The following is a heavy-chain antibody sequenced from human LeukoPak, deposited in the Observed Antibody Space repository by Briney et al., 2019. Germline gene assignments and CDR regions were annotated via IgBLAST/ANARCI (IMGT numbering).Heavy chain of an antibody. J-gene: IGHJ4*02. CDR1: GYTCTGYY. V-gene: IGHV1-2*02. D-gene: IGHD3-3*01. CDR3: ARDPDITIFGVVKGGFDY. CDR2: INPNSGGT. Sequence: ASVKVSCKASGYTCTGYYMHWVRQAPGQGLEWMGWINPNSGGTNYAQKFQGRVTMTRDTSISTAYMELSRLRSDDTAVYYCARDPDITIFGVVKGGFDYWGQGTLVTVSS.